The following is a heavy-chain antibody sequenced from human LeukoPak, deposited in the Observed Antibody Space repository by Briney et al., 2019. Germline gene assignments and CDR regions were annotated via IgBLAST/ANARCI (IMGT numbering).Heavy chain of an antibody. V-gene: IGHV4-4*07. J-gene: IGHJ5*02. CDR3: ARDRHEGPGGGSYGLEDWFDP. CDR1: GGSISSYY. D-gene: IGHD5-18*01. Sequence: SETLSLTCTVSGGSISSYYWSWIRQPAGKGLEWIGRIYTSGSTNYNPSLKSRVTMSVDTSKNQFSLKLSSVTAADTAVYYCARDRHEGPGGGSYGLEDWFDPWGQGTLVTVSS. CDR2: IYTSGST.